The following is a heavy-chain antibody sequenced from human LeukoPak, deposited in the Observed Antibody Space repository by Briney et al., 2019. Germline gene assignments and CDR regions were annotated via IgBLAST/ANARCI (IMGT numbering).Heavy chain of an antibody. CDR3: ARQISSAGTAGFDF. D-gene: IGHD6-13*01. J-gene: IGHJ4*02. V-gene: IGHV4-4*07. CDR1: GGSMSSYY. CDR2: IYSTGST. Sequence: SETLSLTCTVSGGSMSSYYWSWIRHPAGNGLEWIGRIYSTGSTNYNPSLKSRLPISVDTSKNYFSLRLRSVTAADTAVYYCARQISSAGTAGFDFWGQGALVNVSS.